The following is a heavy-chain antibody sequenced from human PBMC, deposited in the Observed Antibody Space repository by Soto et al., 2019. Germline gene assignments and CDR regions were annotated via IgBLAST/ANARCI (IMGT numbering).Heavy chain of an antibody. V-gene: IGHV4-31*03. CDR1: GGSISSGGYY. CDR3: ARAPSSGRVWFDP. D-gene: IGHD6-19*01. Sequence: SETLSLTCTVSGGSISSGGYYWSWIRQHPGKGLEWIGYIYYSGSTYYNPSLKSRVTISVDTSKDQFSLKLSSVTAADTAVYYCARAPSSGRVWFDPWGQGTLVTVSS. CDR2: IYYSGST. J-gene: IGHJ5*02.